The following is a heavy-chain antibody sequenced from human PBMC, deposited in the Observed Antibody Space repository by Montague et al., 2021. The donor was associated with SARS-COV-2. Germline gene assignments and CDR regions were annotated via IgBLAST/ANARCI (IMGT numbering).Heavy chain of an antibody. CDR3: LNYHGSGSYGDF. CDR1: GFTFSTCA. V-gene: IGHV3-23*01. J-gene: IGHJ4*02. D-gene: IGHD3-10*01. Sequence: SLSLSASGFTFSTCAMTWVRQAPGKGLEWVSSISASGVRTHYPDSVKGRFTISRDNSKNTLYLQMSSLRAEDTAVYFCLNYHGSGSYGDFWGQGTLVTVSP. CDR2: ISASGVRT.